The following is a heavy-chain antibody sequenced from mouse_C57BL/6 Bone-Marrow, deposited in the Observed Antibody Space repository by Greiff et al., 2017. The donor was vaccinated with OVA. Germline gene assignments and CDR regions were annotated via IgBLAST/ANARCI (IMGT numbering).Heavy chain of an antibody. CDR2: IYPGSGNT. CDR3: ARGVY. V-gene: IGHV1-76*01. Sequence: QVQLQQSGAELVRPGASVKLSCKASGFTFTDYYINWVKQRPGQGLEWIARIYPGSGNTYYNEKFKGKATLTAEKSSSTAYMQLSSLTSEDSAVYFCARGVYWGQGTLVTVSA. J-gene: IGHJ3*01. CDR1: GFTFTDYY.